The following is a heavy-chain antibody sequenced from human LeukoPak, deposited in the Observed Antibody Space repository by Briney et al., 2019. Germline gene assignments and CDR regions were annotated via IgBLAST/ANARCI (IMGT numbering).Heavy chain of an antibody. CDR2: FGGSDSTN. CDR3: TTLGYHLDS. CDR1: GFDFGAYE. D-gene: IGHD3-22*01. V-gene: IGHV3-48*03. Sequence: GGSLRLSCAASGFDFGAYEMNWVRQAPGKGPEWVAYFGGSDSTNYYADSVRGRFTISRDNAKKSMYLQMSSLRAEDTALYYCTTLGYHLDSWGQGTLVTVSS. J-gene: IGHJ4*02.